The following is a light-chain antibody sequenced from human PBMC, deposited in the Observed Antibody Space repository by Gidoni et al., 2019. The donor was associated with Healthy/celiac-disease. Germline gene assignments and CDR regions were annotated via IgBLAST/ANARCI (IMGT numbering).Light chain of an antibody. V-gene: IGLV2-14*01. J-gene: IGLJ1*01. Sequence: QSALTQPATVSGSPGQSITSSCTGTSSDVGGYNYVSWYHQHPGKAPKLMIYEVTNRPSGVSNRFSGSKSGNTASLTISGLQAEDESDYYCSSYTSSSTLYVFGTGTKVTVL. CDR1: SSDVGGYNY. CDR2: EVT. CDR3: SSYTSSSTLYV.